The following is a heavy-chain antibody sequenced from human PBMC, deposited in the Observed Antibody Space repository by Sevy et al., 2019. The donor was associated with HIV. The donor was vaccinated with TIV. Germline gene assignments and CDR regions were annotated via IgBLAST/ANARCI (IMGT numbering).Heavy chain of an antibody. CDR3: ARRTYSGSYPYYFDY. J-gene: IGHJ4*02. V-gene: IGHV4-39*01. CDR1: GGSISSSSYC. D-gene: IGHD1-26*01. CDR2: IYYSGST. Sequence: SETLSLTCTVSGGSISSSSYCWGWIRQPPGKGLEWIGSIYYSGSTYYNPSLKSRVTISVDTSKNQFSLKLSSVTAADTAVYYCARRTYSGSYPYYFDYWGQGTLVTVSS.